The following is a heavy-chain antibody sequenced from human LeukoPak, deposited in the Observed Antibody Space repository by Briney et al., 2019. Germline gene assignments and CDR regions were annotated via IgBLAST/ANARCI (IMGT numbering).Heavy chain of an antibody. Sequence: SETLSLTCAVYGGSFSGYYWSWIRQPPGKGLEWIGEINHSGSTNYNPSLKSRVTISVDTSKNQFSLKLSSVTAADTAVYYCARRGGYSYGYWDYWGQGTLVTVSS. CDR3: ARRGGYSYGYWDY. CDR1: GGSFSGYY. J-gene: IGHJ4*02. CDR2: INHSGST. V-gene: IGHV4-34*01. D-gene: IGHD5-18*01.